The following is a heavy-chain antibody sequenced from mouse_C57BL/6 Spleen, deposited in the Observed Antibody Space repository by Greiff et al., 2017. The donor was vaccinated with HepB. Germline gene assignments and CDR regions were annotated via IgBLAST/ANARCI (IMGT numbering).Heavy chain of an antibody. CDR1: GYTFTSYW. CDR3: ARKGDYEGWYFDV. CDR2: IDPSDSET. D-gene: IGHD2-4*01. J-gene: IGHJ1*03. V-gene: IGHV1-52*01. Sequence: QVQLQQSGAELVRPGSSVKLSCKASGYTFTSYWMHWVKQRPIQGLEWIGNIDPSDSETHYNQKFKDKATLTVDKSSSTAYMQLSSLTSEDSAVYYCARKGDYEGWYFDVWGTGTTVTVSS.